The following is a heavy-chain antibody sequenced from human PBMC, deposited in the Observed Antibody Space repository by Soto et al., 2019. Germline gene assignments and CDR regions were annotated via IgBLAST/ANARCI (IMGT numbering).Heavy chain of an antibody. J-gene: IGHJ4*02. CDR2: VSGDTGST. V-gene: IGHV3-23*01. D-gene: IGHD1-26*01. CDR3: AKDGSGGYQPTFFDY. Sequence: EVQLLESGGGLVQPGGSLRLSCAVSGITFSSYAMSWVRQAPGKGLEWVSGVSGDTGSTFYADSEKGRCIVSRDNSKNTLYLNMNSLRADDTAVYYCAKDGSGGYQPTFFDYWGQGTLVTVSS. CDR1: GITFSSYA.